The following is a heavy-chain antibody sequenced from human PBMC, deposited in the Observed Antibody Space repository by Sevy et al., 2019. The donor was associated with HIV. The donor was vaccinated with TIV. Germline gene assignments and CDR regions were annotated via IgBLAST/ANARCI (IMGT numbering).Heavy chain of an antibody. CDR3: AGGDTTMITDLDY. Sequence: GGSLRLSCAASGLTLTTTGMSWVRQAPGKGLEWVAGVTSDGTTYYADSVRDRFTVSRDNSKNTLYLQLNSLRADDTAVFYCAGGDTTMITDLDYGGEGTLVTVSS. V-gene: IGHV3-23*01. D-gene: IGHD3-16*01. J-gene: IGHJ4*02. CDR1: GLTLTTTG. CDR2: VTSDGTT.